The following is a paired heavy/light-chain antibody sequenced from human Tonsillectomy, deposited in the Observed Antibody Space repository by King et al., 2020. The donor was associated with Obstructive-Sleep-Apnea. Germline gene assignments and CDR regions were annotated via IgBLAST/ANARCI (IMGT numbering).Heavy chain of an antibody. V-gene: IGHV4-30-4*01. CDR3: ARSGLRSGIGY. D-gene: IGHD4-17*01. J-gene: IGHJ4*02. CDR1: LGSISSGDYY. CDR2: IYYSGST. Sequence: QVQLQESGPGLVKPSQTLSLTCTVSLGSISSGDYYWTWIRQPPGEGLEWIGHIYYSGSTIYNPSLKSRLTISIDTSKNYFSLKLSSVTAADTAVYYCARSGLRSGIGYWGQGTLVTVSS.
Light chain of an antibody. CDR2: AAS. J-gene: IGKJ4*01. CDR1: QGISSY. CDR3: QQLNSYPPT. V-gene: IGKV1-9*01. Sequence: IQLTQSPSSLSASVGDRVTITCRASQGISSYLAWYQQKAGKAPKLLIYAASTLQTGVPSRFSGSGSGTDFTLTISSLQPEDFATYYCQQLNSYPPTFGGGTKVEIK.